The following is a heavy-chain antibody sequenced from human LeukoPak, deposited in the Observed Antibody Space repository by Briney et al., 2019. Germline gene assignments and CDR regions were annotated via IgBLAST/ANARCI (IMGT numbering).Heavy chain of an antibody. CDR2: IKPDGSEK. CDR3: ARGGSHGY. D-gene: IGHD1-26*01. Sequence: GGSLRLSCATSGLTFSSYWMSWVRQAPGKGLEWVANIKPDGSEKNYVDSVKGRFTISRDNAKNSLYLQMNSLRAEDTAVYYCARGGSHGYWGQGTLVAVSS. V-gene: IGHV3-7*01. J-gene: IGHJ4*02. CDR1: GLTFSSYW.